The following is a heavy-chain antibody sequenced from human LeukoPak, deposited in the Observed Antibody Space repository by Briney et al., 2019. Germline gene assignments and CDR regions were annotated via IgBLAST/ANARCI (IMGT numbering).Heavy chain of an antibody. CDR2: ISYDGSNK. V-gene: IGHV3-30*03. D-gene: IGHD3-22*01. J-gene: IGHJ4*02. CDR1: GFTFSSYG. Sequence: GGSLRLSCAASGFTFSSYGMPWVRQAPGKGLEWVAVISYDGSNKYYADSVKGRFTISRDNSKNTLYLQMNSLRAEDTAVYYCARDHLSTMTLGYWGQGTLVTVSS. CDR3: ARDHLSTMTLGY.